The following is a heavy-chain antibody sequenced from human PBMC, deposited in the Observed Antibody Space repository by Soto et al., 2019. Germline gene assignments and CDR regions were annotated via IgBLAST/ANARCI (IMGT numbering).Heavy chain of an antibody. J-gene: IGHJ4*02. CDR3: ARVLAARASRDFDY. Sequence: SETLSLTCTVSGGSISSYYWSWIRQPPGKGLEWIGYVYYSGSTNYNPSLKSRVTISVDTSKNQFSLKLSSVTAADTAVYYCARVLAARASRDFDYWGQGTLVTVSS. CDR1: GGSISSYY. CDR2: VYYSGST. V-gene: IGHV4-59*12. D-gene: IGHD6-6*01.